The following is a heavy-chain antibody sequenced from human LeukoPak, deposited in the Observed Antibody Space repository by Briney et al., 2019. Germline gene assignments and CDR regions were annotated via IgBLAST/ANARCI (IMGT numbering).Heavy chain of an antibody. J-gene: IGHJ4*02. CDR3: ARAAMVNSGDY. CDR2: ISYDGSNK. CDR1: GFTFSSYG. Sequence: PGGSLRLSCAASGFTFSSYGMHWVRQAPGKGLVWVAVISYDGSNKYYADSVKGRFTISRDNSKYTLYLQMNSLRAEDTAVYYCARAAMVNSGDYWGQGTLVTVSS. V-gene: IGHV3-30*03. D-gene: IGHD5-18*01.